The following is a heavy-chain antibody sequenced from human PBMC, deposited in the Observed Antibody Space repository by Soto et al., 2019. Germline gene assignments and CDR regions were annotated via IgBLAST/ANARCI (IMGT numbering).Heavy chain of an antibody. D-gene: IGHD6-19*01. CDR1: DDSINSDKYY. J-gene: IGHJ4*02. V-gene: IGHV4-39*01. CDR2: IYYRGNA. Sequence: SETLSLTCSVSDDSINSDKYYWGWIRQPPGKGVEWIGSIYYRGNAYYNPSLQTRVTISLDKSRSQFSLKLNSVTAADSAVYFCARLEGLATISNYFDFWGPGAXVTVSS. CDR3: ARLEGLATISNYFDF.